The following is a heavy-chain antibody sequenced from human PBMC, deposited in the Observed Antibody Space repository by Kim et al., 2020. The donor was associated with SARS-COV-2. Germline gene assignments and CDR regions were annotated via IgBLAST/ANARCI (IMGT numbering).Heavy chain of an antibody. CDR3: ARDLVVGGNDPQGGTNWFDP. CDR1: GYTFTGYY. CDR2: INPNSGGT. Sequence: ASVKVSCKASGYTFTGYYMHWVRQAPGQGLEWMGWINPNSGGTNYAQKFQGRVTMTRDTSISTAYMELSRLRSDDTAVYYCARDLVVGGNDPQGGTNWFDPWGQGTLVTVSS. D-gene: IGHD2-15*01. V-gene: IGHV1-2*02. J-gene: IGHJ5*02.